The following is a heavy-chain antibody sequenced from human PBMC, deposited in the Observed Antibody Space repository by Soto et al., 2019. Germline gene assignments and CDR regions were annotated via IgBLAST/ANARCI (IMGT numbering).Heavy chain of an antibody. D-gene: IGHD3-10*01. J-gene: IGHJ4*02. CDR3: ASIYGSGYRAFDS. Sequence: QVQLVQSGAEVKRPGSSVKVSCKASGDTFTFYSINWVRQAPGLGLEWMGRINPILSMSNYAQRFQGIVTMTADKSTSTSYMALSSLRSEDTAIYYCASIYGSGYRAFDSWGQGALGTVSS. V-gene: IGHV1-69*02. CDR1: GDTFTFYS. CDR2: INPILSMS.